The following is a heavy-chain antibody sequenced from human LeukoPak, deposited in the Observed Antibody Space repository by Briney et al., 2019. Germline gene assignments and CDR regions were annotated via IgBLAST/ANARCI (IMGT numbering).Heavy chain of an antibody. CDR2: IHSAGST. CDR3: ARGGSSGNDYSSFDI. J-gene: IGHJ3*02. V-gene: IGHV3-53*04. CDR1: GFTVSSYF. Sequence: TGGSLRLSCAASGFTVSSYFMSWVRQAPGKGLESVSVIHSAGSTLYADSVKGRFTISRHNSKNTLYLQVNSLRAEDTAVYFCARGGSSGNDYSSFDIWGQGTMVTVSS. D-gene: IGHD5-12*01.